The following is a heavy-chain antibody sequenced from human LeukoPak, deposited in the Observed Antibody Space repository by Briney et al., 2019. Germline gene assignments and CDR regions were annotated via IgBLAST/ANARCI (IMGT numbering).Heavy chain of an antibody. CDR2: IYYSGST. Sequence: SETLSLTCAVYGGSFSGYYWSWIRQPPGKGLEWIGYIYYSGSTNYNPSLKSRVTISVDTSKNQFSLKLSSVTAADTAVYYCARARRDMVRGVLRNRGAYNFDYWGQGTLVTVSS. J-gene: IGHJ4*02. V-gene: IGHV4-59*01. D-gene: IGHD3-10*01. CDR1: GGSFSGYY. CDR3: ARARRDMVRGVLRNRGAYNFDY.